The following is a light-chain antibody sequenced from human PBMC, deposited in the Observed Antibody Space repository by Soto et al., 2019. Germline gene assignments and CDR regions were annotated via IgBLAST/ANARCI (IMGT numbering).Light chain of an antibody. CDR1: NSNIGSHT. CDR2: SNN. J-gene: IGLJ1*01. CDR3: AAWDDSLNGFSV. V-gene: IGLV1-44*01. Sequence: LTQPLSGSAAPRQRVTLSWPRGNSNIGSHTVNCYQHLPGTAPTLLIFSNNQRPSGVPARFSGSKNGTSASLAISGLQSGDEGDYYCAAWDDSLNGFSVFGPGTKLTDL.